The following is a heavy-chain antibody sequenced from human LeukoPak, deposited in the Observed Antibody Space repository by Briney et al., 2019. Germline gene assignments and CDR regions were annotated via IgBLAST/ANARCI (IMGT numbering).Heavy chain of an antibody. CDR1: GFTFSSYE. V-gene: IGHV3-48*03. Sequence: PGGSLRLSCAASGFTFSSYEMNWVRQAPGKGLEWVSYISSSGSTIYYADSVKGRFTISRDNAKNSLYLQMNSLRAEDTAVHYCARGASGSYELWFDPWGQGTLVTVSS. CDR3: ARGASGSYELWFDP. J-gene: IGHJ5*02. D-gene: IGHD1-26*01. CDR2: ISSSGSTI.